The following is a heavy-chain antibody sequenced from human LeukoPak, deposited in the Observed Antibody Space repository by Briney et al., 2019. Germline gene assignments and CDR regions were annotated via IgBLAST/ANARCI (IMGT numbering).Heavy chain of an antibody. CDR1: GGSINSYY. J-gene: IGHJ6*03. V-gene: IGHV4-4*07. CDR2: IYTSGST. CDR3: ARDIVVVPAGFYYYYMDV. Sequence: ETLSLTCSVSGGSINSYYWSWIRQPAGKGLEWIGRIYTSGSTNYNPSLKSRVTMSVDTSKNQFSLKLSSVTAADTAVYYCARDIVVVPAGFYYYYMDVWGKGTTVTVSS. D-gene: IGHD2-2*01.